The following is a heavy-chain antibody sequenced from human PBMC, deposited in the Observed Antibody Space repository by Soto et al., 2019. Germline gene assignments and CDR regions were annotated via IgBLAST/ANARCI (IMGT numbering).Heavy chain of an antibody. CDR3: AKDPGLYCSGGSCYSADY. D-gene: IGHD2-15*01. J-gene: IGHJ4*02. V-gene: IGHV3-30*18. CDR2: ISYDGSNK. Sequence: QVQLVESGGGVVQPGRSLRLSCAASGFTFSSYGMHWVRQAPGKGLEWVAVISYDGSNKYYADSVKGRFKISRDNSKNKLYLQMNSLRAEDTAVYYCAKDPGLYCSGGSCYSADYWGQGPLVTVSS. CDR1: GFTFSSYG.